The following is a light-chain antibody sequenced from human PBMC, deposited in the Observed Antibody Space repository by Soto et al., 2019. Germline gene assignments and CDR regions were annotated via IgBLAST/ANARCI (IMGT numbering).Light chain of an antibody. V-gene: IGKV1-5*01. CDR1: QSISNW. CDR3: DEYNTSWT. J-gene: IGKJ1*01. Sequence: DIQMTQSPSTLSASVGDRVTITCRASQSISNWLAWYQQKPGKAPKVLIYDASSLESRVPSRFSGSGSGTDNSGTIASLPLDGFATYYGDEYNTSWTIGKGTKVVIE. CDR2: DAS.